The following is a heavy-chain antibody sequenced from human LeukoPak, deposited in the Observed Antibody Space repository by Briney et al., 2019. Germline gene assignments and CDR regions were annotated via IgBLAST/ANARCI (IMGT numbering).Heavy chain of an antibody. Sequence: GGSLRLSCAASGFTVSSNYMSWVRQAPGKGLEWVSVIYSGGSTYYADSVKGRFTISRDNSKNTLYLQMNSLRAEDTAVYYCAKVQYRGAFDIWGQGTMVTVSS. CDR2: IYSGGST. CDR3: AKVQYRGAFDI. D-gene: IGHD3-16*02. V-gene: IGHV3-53*01. J-gene: IGHJ3*02. CDR1: GFTVSSNY.